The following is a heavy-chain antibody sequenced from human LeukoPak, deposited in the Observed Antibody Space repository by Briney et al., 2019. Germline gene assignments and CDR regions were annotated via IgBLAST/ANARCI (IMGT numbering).Heavy chain of an antibody. CDR2: INHNGNVN. Sequence: GGSLRLSCAASGFTFSSYWMNWARQAPGKGLEWVASINHNGNVNYYVDSVKGRFTISRDNAKNSLYLQMSNLRAEDTAVYYCATKRGYSYGSPHWGQGTLVTVSS. CDR1: GFTFSSYW. D-gene: IGHD5-18*01. J-gene: IGHJ4*02. V-gene: IGHV3-7*03. CDR3: ATKRGYSYGSPH.